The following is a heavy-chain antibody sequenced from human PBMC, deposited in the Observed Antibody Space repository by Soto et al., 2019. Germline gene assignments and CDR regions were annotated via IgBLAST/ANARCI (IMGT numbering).Heavy chain of an antibody. CDR3: ARSKIAAAGTDWFDP. V-gene: IGHV1-69*13. CDR2: IIPIFGTA. D-gene: IGHD6-13*01. Sequence: VKVSCKASGGTFSSYAISWVRQAPGQGLEWMGGIIPIFGTANYAQKFQGRVTITADESTSTAYMELSSLRSEDTAVYYCARSKIAAAGTDWFDPWGQGTLVTVSS. CDR1: GGTFSSYA. J-gene: IGHJ5*02.